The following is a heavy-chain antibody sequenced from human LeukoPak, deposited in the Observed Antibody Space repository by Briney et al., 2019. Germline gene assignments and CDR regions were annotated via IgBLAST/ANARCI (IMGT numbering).Heavy chain of an antibody. CDR3: GSGSYYNWFDP. CDR2: IIPIFGTA. J-gene: IGHJ5*02. D-gene: IGHD3-10*01. CDR1: GGTFSSYA. V-gene: IGHV1-69*05. Sequence: ASVKVSCKASGGTFSSYAISWVRQAPGQGLEWMGRIIPIFGTANYAQKFQGRVTITTDESTSTAYMELSSLRSEDTAVYYCGSGSYYNWFDPWGQGTLVTASS.